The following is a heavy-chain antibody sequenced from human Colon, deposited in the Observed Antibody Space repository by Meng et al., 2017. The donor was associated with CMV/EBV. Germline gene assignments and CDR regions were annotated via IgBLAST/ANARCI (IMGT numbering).Heavy chain of an antibody. CDR2: ISSSSSYI. CDR1: GFTFSKYS. D-gene: IGHD3-10*01. V-gene: IGHV3-21*01. Sequence: GGSLRLSCAASGFTFSKYSINWVRQAPGKGLEWVSSISSSSSYIYYADSVKGRFTISRDNAKNSLYLQMNSLRAEDTAVYYCARDSQEFTITNWLDPWGQGTLVTVSS. J-gene: IGHJ5*02. CDR3: ARDSQEFTITNWLDP.